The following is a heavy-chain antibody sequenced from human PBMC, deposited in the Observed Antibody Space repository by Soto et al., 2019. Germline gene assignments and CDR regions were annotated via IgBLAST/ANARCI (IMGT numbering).Heavy chain of an antibody. Sequence: QVQLQESGPGLVKPSQTLSLTCTVSGGSISSGGYYWSWIRQHPGKGLEWIGYIYYGGSNYYNPCLRSGVTIAVDTSKNQVSLKLSSVSAADTVVYYCARGRDCSTSSCSLALRLGYYFDKWGQGTLVTVSS. CDR3: ARGRDCSTSSCSLALRLGYYFDK. CDR2: IYYGGSN. CDR1: GGSISSGGYY. V-gene: IGHV4-31*03. J-gene: IGHJ4*02. D-gene: IGHD2-2*01.